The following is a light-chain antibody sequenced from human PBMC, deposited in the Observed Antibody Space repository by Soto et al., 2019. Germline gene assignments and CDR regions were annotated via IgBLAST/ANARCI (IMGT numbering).Light chain of an antibody. J-gene: IGKJ1*01. Sequence: EMVLTQSPGTLSLSPGERATLSCRASQSVSSSYLAWYQQNRGQAPRLLIYGASSRAPGIPDRFGGSGSGTDFTLTLSRLEPEDFAVYYCQQYGSSRWTFGQGTKVEIK. CDR3: QQYGSSRWT. CDR1: QSVSSSY. V-gene: IGKV3-20*01. CDR2: GAS.